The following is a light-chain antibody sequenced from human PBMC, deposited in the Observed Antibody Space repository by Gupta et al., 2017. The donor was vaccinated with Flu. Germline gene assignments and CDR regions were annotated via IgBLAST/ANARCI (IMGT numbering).Light chain of an antibody. CDR2: DGT. CDR3: YSDVGSSREA. CDR1: STDFGSYNL. V-gene: IGLV2-23*01. Sequence: QSALTQPASVSGSPGQSITISCTGTSTDFGSYNLVSWYQHRPGEAPKRRMFDGTKRPSGISPRVSGSKSGTNDSVTISGLLAGDEANDYYYSDVGSSREAFGGGTKLTVL. J-gene: IGLJ2*01.